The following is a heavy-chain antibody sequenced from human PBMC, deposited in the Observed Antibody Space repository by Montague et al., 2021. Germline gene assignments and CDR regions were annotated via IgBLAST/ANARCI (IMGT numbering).Heavy chain of an antibody. V-gene: IGHV4-61*01. CDR3: ARDYYNSPVTMDV. CDR1: GGAISSSFHY. J-gene: IGHJ6*02. D-gene: IGHD5-24*01. CDR2: IYYSGGT. Sequence: SETLSLTCTVSGGAISSSFHYWAWIRQPPGRRLEFVGHIYYSGGTHYYNPSLTSRVTISVDTSNNQFSLSLRSVTAADTAIYYCARDYYNSPVTMDVWGQGTTVTVS.